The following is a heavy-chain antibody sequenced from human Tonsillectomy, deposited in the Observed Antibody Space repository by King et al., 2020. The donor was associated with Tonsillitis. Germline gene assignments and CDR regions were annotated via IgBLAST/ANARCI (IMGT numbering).Heavy chain of an antibody. J-gene: IGHJ4*02. V-gene: IGHV3-23*04. Sequence: VQLVESGGGLVQPGGSLRLSCAASGFAFSSYAMKWVRQAPGKGLEWVSTISGYGGDTYYADSVKGRFTISRDTSKNTLYVHMSGLRADDTAVYYSALPHRVSHSSGSPGFDHWGQGTLVTVSS. CDR3: ALPHRVSHSSGSPGFDH. CDR2: ISGYGGDT. CDR1: GFAFSSYA. D-gene: IGHD3-22*01.